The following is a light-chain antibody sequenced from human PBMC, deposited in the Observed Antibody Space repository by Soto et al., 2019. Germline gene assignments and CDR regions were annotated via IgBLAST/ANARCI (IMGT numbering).Light chain of an antibody. CDR2: GAS. CDR3: QQFGTSPLVS. Sequence: DKVMTQSPATLSVSQGQRATLSCRASQSISYNLAWFQQKPGQPPRLLIYGASSRATGIPDRFSGSGSGTEFILTISRLEPEDFAVYYCQQFGTSPLVSFGPGTKVDIK. J-gene: IGKJ3*01. V-gene: IGKV3D-15*01. CDR1: QSISYN.